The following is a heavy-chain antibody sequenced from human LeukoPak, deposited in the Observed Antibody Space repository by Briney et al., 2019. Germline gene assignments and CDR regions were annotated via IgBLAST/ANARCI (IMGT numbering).Heavy chain of an antibody. J-gene: IGHJ4*02. CDR3: TRNFDY. V-gene: IGHV3-30*02. Sequence: GGSLRLSCAGSGFSFSSYGMHWVRQAPGKGLEWMAFIRSDGSNKYYADSVKGRFTISRDNSKNTLYLQMNSLRAEDTAVYYTTRNFDYWGQGTLVTVSS. D-gene: IGHD1-1*01. CDR1: GFSFSSYG. CDR2: IRSDGSNK.